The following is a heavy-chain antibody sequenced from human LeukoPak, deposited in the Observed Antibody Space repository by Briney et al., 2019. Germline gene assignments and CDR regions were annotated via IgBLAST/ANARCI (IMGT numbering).Heavy chain of an antibody. D-gene: IGHD4-23*01. J-gene: IGHJ3*02. CDR1: GGSISSSNW. V-gene: IGHV4-4*02. CDR3: ARASTVVTPGAFDI. Sequence: SETLPLTCAVSGGSISSSNWWSWVRQPPGKGLEWIGEIYHSGSTNYNPSLKSRVTISVDKSKNQFSLKLSSVTAADTAVYYCARASTVVTPGAFDIWGQGTMVTVSS. CDR2: IYHSGST.